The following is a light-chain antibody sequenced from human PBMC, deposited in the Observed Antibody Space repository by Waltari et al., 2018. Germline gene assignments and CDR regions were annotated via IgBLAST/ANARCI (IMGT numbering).Light chain of an antibody. CDR2: EAT. J-gene: IGKJ3*01. V-gene: IGKV1-5*03. CDR3: QRYNSYPIT. CDR1: QSIGSW. Sequence: DIQMTQSPSTLSASVGDIVTITCRASQSIGSWLAWYQQKPGKAPKRLIYEATSLESGVPSRFSASGSGTEFTLTISSLQPDDFATYYCQRYNSYPITFGPGTKVDI.